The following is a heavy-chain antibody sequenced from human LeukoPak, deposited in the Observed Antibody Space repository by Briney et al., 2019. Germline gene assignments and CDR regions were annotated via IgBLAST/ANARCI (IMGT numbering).Heavy chain of an antibody. CDR3: ARDHMRGYIFMDV. CDR1: GFTLTTNY. D-gene: IGHD3-3*01. V-gene: IGHV3-66*03. Sequence: GGSLRLSCAASGFTLTTNYMTWVRQAPGKGLEWVSVIYISGNTYYTDSVKGRFTISGDNSKNTLYLQMNSLRPEDTAVYYCARDHMRGYIFMDVWGKGTTVTVSS. J-gene: IGHJ6*03. CDR2: IYISGNT.